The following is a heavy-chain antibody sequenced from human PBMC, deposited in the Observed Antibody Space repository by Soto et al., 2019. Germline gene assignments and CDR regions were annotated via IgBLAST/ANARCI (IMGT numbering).Heavy chain of an antibody. V-gene: IGHV4-31*03. Sequence: SETLSLTCTVSGGSISSGGYYWSWIRQHPGKGLEWIGYIYYSGSTYYNPSLKSRVTISVDTSKNQFSLKLSSVTAADTAVYYCARDESDAFDIWGQGTMVTVSS. J-gene: IGHJ3*02. CDR2: IYYSGST. CDR3: ARDESDAFDI. CDR1: GGSISSGGYY.